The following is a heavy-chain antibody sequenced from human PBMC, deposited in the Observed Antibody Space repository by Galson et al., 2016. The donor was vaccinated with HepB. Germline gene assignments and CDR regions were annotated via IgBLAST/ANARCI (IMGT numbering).Heavy chain of an antibody. D-gene: IGHD5-12*01. V-gene: IGHV1-8*01. Sequence: SVKVSCKASGYTFPTYDINWVRQATGQGLEWMGWMHPNSGNTGYAQKFQGRVTMTRNTSISTAYLELSSLRSEDTAVYCCARGFYSGYPRYSYYGMDVWGQGTTVTVSS. CDR1: GYTFPTYD. CDR2: MHPNSGNT. J-gene: IGHJ6*02. CDR3: ARGFYSGYPRYSYYGMDV.